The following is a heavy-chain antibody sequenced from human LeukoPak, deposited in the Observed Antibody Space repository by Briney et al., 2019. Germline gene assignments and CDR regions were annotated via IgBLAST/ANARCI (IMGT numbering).Heavy chain of an antibody. CDR2: IYPGDSDT. D-gene: IGHD5-18*01. V-gene: IGHV5-51*01. CDR3: ARALVDTAMVTGFDY. CDR1: GYSFTSYW. Sequence: GESLKISCQGSGYSFTSYWNGWVRQMPGKGLEWMGIIYPGDSDTRYSPSFQGQVAISADKSISTAYLQWSSLKASDTAMYYCARALVDTAMVTGFDYWGQGTLVTVSS. J-gene: IGHJ4*02.